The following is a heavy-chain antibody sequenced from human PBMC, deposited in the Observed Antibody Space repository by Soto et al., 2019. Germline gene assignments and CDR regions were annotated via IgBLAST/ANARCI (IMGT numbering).Heavy chain of an antibody. V-gene: IGHV1-18*01. CDR1: GYTFSNYG. D-gene: IGHD2-2*01. CDR2: ISLYSDGT. CDR3: ARVVPGAEAWFGP. Sequence: QVQLVQSGGEVKRPGASVKVSCKTSGYTFSNYGITWVRQAPGQALEWLGRISLYSDGTNYTQKFQGRVSMTTDTATPKDYMELRSLRSDDTAVYYCARVVPGAEAWFGPWGQGTMVTVSS. J-gene: IGHJ5*02.